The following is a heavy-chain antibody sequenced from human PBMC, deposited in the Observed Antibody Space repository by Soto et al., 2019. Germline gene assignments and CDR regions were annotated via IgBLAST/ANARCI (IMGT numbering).Heavy chain of an antibody. Sequence: QVQLVQSGAEVKKPGSSLRVSCKASGDTFNFYTINWVRQAPGLGLEWLGRIIPYLSVSNYAQKFQGRVTITADKSTRTAYMEVRRLRSEDTAMYYCATSFGSGYRAFDYWGQGALVTVSS. CDR3: ATSFGSGYRAFDY. J-gene: IGHJ4*02. CDR1: GDTFNFYT. V-gene: IGHV1-69*02. D-gene: IGHD3-10*01. CDR2: IIPYLSVS.